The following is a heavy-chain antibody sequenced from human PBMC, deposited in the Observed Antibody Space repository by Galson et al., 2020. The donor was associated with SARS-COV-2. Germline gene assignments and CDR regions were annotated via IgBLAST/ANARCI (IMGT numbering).Heavy chain of an antibody. J-gene: IGHJ5*02. CDR2: IVVGGGHT. CDR3: SANMVGETWFDP. CDR1: GFTSTSSA. D-gene: IGHD1-26*01. V-gene: IGHV1-58*01. Sequence: SVKVSCQASGFTSTSSAVQWVRQARGQRLEWIGWIVVGGGHTRYAQNFQARVIITRDMSTSTAYMELSNLRSEDTAVYYCSANMVGETWFDPWGQGTLVTVS.